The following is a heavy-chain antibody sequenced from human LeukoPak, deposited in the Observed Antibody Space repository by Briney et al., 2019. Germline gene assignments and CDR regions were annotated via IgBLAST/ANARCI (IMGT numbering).Heavy chain of an antibody. D-gene: IGHD5-18*01. V-gene: IGHV4-34*01. Sequence: PSETLSLTCAVYGGSFSGYYWSWIRQPPGKGLEWIGEINHSGSTNYNPSLKSRVTISVDTSKNQFSLKLSSVTAADTAVYYCARVPRTGYSYGYSYYYGMDVWGQGTTVTVSS. CDR3: ARVPRTGYSYGYSYYYGMDV. CDR2: INHSGST. CDR1: GGSFSGYY. J-gene: IGHJ6*02.